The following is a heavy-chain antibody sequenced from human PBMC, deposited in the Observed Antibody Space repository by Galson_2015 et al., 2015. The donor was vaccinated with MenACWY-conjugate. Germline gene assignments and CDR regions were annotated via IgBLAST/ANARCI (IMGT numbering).Heavy chain of an antibody. V-gene: IGHV3-48*01. CDR1: GFSFSTYT. D-gene: IGHD5-24*01. J-gene: IGHJ4*02. CDR3: ARGYGGYNPLDS. CDR2: ISSGSNSI. Sequence: SLRLSCAASGFSFSTYTMNWVRQAPGKGLEWVSFISSGSNSIYYADSVKGRFTISRDNAKNTLYLQMNSLRAEDTAVYYCARGYGGYNPLDSWGQGTLVTVSS.